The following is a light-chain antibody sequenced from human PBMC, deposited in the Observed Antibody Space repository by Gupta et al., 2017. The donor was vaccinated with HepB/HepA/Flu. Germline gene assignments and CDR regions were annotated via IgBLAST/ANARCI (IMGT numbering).Light chain of an antibody. CDR2: AAS. J-gene: IGKJ1*01. CDR3: QQYNNSPPGT. Sequence: EIVMTKSPATLSVSPGERATLSCRASQSVSSNLAWYQQKPGQAPRLLIYAASIRATGIPARFSGSGSGTEFTLTISSLQSEDFAVYYCQQYNNSPPGTFGQGTKVEIK. V-gene: IGKV3-15*01. CDR1: QSVSSN.